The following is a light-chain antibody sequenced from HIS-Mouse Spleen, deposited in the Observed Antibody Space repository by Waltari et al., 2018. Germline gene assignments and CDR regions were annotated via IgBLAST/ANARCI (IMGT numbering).Light chain of an antibody. Sequence: QSVLTQPPSASGTPGPRVTISCSGSSSHIGSNYVYWYQPLPGTAPKLLIYRNSRRPSGVPDRFSGSKSGTSASLAISGLRSEDEADYYCAAWDDSLSGPVFGGGTKLTVL. V-gene: IGLV1-47*01. CDR2: RNS. J-gene: IGLJ2*01. CDR3: AAWDDSLSGPV. CDR1: SSHIGSNY.